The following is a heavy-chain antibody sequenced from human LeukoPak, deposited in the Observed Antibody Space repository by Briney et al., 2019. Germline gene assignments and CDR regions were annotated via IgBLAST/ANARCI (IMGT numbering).Heavy chain of an antibody. CDR3: ARDPQRRPYRDAFDI. CDR2: IYYSGST. Sequence: SETLSLTCTVSGGSISSYYWSWIRQPPGKGLEWIGYIYYSGSTNYNPSLKSRVTISVDTSKNQFSLKLSSVTAADTAVYYCARDPQRRPYRDAFDIWGQGTMVTVSS. J-gene: IGHJ3*02. D-gene: IGHD5-24*01. CDR1: GGSISSYY. V-gene: IGHV4-59*01.